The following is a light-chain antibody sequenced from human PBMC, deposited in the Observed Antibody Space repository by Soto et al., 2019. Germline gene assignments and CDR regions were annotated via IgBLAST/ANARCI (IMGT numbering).Light chain of an antibody. Sequence: QSALTQPRSVSGSPGQSVTISCTGTSSDVGGYNFVSWYQQYPGKAPKLIIHDVSKRPSGVPDRFSGSKSGNTASLTISGLQAEDEAVYYCYSYAGSFRLVFGGGTKVTVL. V-gene: IGLV2-11*01. CDR1: SSDVGGYNF. CDR3: YSYAGSFRLV. CDR2: DVS. J-gene: IGLJ3*02.